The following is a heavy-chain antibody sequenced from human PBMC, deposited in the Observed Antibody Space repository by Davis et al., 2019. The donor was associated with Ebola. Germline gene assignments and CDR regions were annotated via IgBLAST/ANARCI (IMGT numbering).Heavy chain of an antibody. CDR1: GFTFSSYN. CDR2: ISSSSSYI. V-gene: IGHV3-21*01. J-gene: IGHJ6*02. Sequence: GESLKISCAASGFTFSSYNMNWVRQAPGKGLEWVSSISSSSSYIYYADSVKGRFTISRDNSKNTLYLQMSSLRAEDTAVYYCAKGGYDFWSGSYYYYYYGMDVWGQGTTVTVSS. CDR3: AKGGYDFWSGSYYYYYYGMDV. D-gene: IGHD3-3*01.